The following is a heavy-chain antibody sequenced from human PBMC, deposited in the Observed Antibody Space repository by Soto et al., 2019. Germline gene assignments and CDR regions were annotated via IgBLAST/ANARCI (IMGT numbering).Heavy chain of an antibody. J-gene: IGHJ6*02. CDR1: GDSVSSNSAA. D-gene: IGHD3-22*01. CDR3: ARDRYYDRRGGTAKYYYGMDV. Sequence: SQTLSLTCAISGDSVSSNSAAWNWIRQSPSRGLEWLGRTYYRSKWYNDYAVSVKSRITINPDTSKNQFSLQLNSVTPEDTAVYYCARDRYYDRRGGTAKYYYGMDVWGQGTRVTVSS. CDR2: TYYRSKWYN. V-gene: IGHV6-1*01.